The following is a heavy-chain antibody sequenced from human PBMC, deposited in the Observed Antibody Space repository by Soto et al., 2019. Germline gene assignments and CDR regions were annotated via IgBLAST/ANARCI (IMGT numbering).Heavy chain of an antibody. Sequence: QVQLVQSGAEVKKPGASVKVSCKASGYTFTSYDINWVRQATGQGLEWMGWMNPNSGNTGYAQKFQGGVTMTRNTSISTAYMELSSLRSEDTAVYYCARSSGVTIFGVVISFVFDPWGQGTLVTVSS. CDR3: ARSSGVTIFGVVISFVFDP. CDR2: MNPNSGNT. D-gene: IGHD3-3*01. CDR1: GYTFTSYD. J-gene: IGHJ5*02. V-gene: IGHV1-8*01.